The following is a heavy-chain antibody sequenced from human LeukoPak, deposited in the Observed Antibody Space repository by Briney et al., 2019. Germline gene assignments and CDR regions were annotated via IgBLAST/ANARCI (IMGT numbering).Heavy chain of an antibody. CDR3: VRWGGGYRRSASCYGFGP. CDR2: IYPGDSDT. V-gene: IGHV5-51*04. J-gene: IGHJ5*02. CDR1: GYSFTSYW. Sequence: GESLKISCKGSGYSFTSYWIGWVRQMPGKGLEWMGIIYPGDSDTKYSPSFQGQVTISADKPISTAYLQWRSLKASDTAMYHCVRWGGGYRRSASCYGFGPWGQGTLVTVSS. D-gene: IGHD2-2*01.